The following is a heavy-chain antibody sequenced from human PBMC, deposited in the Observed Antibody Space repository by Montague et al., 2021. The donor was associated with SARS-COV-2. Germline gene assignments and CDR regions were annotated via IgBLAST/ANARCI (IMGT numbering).Heavy chain of an antibody. Sequence: SETLSLTCTVSGGSISSTTYRWGWIRQPPGKGLEWIGFISYSGTTFYNPSLKSRISMSVDTPKSQFSLNLTSVTAADTDVYYCARHYGSSLDSWGQGILVAVSS. CDR1: GGSISSTTYR. CDR3: ARHYGSSLDS. V-gene: IGHV4-39*01. J-gene: IGHJ4*02. D-gene: IGHD4-17*01. CDR2: ISYSGTT.